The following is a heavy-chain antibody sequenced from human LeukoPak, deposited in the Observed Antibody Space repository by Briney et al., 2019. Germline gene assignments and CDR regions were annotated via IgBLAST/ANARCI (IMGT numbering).Heavy chain of an antibody. CDR3: TGDVYQH. V-gene: IGHV3-53*01. CDR2: IYSGGST. CDR1: GLTVNSKY. J-gene: IGHJ1*01. Sequence: TGGSLRLSCAASGLTVNSKYMSWVRQAPGKGLEWVSVIYSGGSTNYADSVKGRFTISSDNSKNTVYLQMNSLRAEDTAVYYCTGDVYQHWGQGTLVTVSS. D-gene: IGHD1-14*01.